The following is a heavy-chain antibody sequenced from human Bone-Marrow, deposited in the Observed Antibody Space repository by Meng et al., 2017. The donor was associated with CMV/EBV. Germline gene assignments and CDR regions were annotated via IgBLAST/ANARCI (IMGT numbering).Heavy chain of an antibody. CDR2: IYYSGST. Sequence: GSLRLSCTVSGGSVSNTRYYWSWIRQPPGQGLEWIGYIYYSGSTNYNPSLKSRVTMSVHTSMNQFSLNLNSVTAADTAVYYCARDSGDLAIWAQGTLVTVPS. CDR1: GGSVSNTRYY. CDR3: ARDSGDLAI. J-gene: IGHJ1*01. D-gene: IGHD7-27*01. V-gene: IGHV4-61*01.